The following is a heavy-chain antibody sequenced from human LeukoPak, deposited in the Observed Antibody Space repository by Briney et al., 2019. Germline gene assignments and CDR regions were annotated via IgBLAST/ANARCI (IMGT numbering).Heavy chain of an antibody. J-gene: IGHJ3*02. CDR2: ISIRNCDI. Sequence: ASVNVSCKASGFTLTSHGVGGVRQAPGHGLECMGWISIRNCDIKSSQKFQGRVSMTTDTSTGTAYMELRSLRPNDTAVYYCARDTPTWGPGNSLDIWGQGTMVTVSS. V-gene: IGHV1-18*01. D-gene: IGHD5-12*01. CDR1: GFTLTSHG. CDR3: ARDTPTWGPGNSLDI.